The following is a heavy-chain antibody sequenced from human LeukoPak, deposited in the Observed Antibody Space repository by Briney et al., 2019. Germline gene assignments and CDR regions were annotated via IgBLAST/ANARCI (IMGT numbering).Heavy chain of an antibody. CDR2: IYPGDSDT. CDR3: ARSELEPNHFDY. J-gene: IGHJ4*02. D-gene: IGHD1-7*01. Sequence: KAGGSLRLSCAASGFTFSSYSMTWVRQAPGKGLEWMGIIYPGDSDTRYSPSFQGQVTISADKSISTAYLQWSSLKASDTAMYYCARSELEPNHFDYWGQGTLVTVSS. CDR1: GFTFSSYS. V-gene: IGHV5-51*01.